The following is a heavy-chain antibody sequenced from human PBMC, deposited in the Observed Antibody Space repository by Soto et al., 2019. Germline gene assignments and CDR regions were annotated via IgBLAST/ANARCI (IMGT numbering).Heavy chain of an antibody. CDR2: ISGSGTTI. D-gene: IGHD5-18*01. J-gene: IGHJ4*02. Sequence: GGSLRLSCAASGFTFSDYYMSWLRHTPGKGLEWVSYISGSGTTIYYIDSVKGRFTTSRDNAKNSLYLQMNSLRAEDTAVYYCARGRYSYRVFGYWGQGALVTVSS. CDR3: ARGRYSYRVFGY. CDR1: GFTFSDYY. V-gene: IGHV3-11*01.